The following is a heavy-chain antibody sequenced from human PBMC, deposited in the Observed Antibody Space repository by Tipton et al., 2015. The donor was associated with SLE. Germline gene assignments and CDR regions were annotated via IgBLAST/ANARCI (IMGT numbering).Heavy chain of an antibody. D-gene: IGHD1-26*01. Sequence: TLSLTCAVYGGSFSGDYWGWFRQPPGKGLEWIGEINPLGSTNYNPSLKSRVTISVDTSKNQFSLRLSSVTAADTAVYYCASHPIVGAPAWFDPWGQGSLVSVSS. CDR1: GGSFSGDY. V-gene: IGHV4-34*01. CDR2: INPLGST. CDR3: ASHPIVGAPAWFDP. J-gene: IGHJ5*02.